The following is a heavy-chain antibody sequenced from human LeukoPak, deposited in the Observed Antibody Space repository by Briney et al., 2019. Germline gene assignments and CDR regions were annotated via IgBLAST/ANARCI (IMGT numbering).Heavy chain of an antibody. V-gene: IGHV3-48*03. J-gene: IGHJ6*03. CDR1: GFTFSSYE. Sequence: PGGSLRLSCAASGFTFSSYEMNWVRQAPGKGLEWVSYISSSGSTIYYADSVKGRFTISRDNAKNSVYLQMNSLRAEDTAVYYCAREPYSGYDGGYYYYYYYMDVWGKGTTVTVSS. D-gene: IGHD5-12*01. CDR2: ISSSGSTI. CDR3: AREPYSGYDGGYYYYYYYMDV.